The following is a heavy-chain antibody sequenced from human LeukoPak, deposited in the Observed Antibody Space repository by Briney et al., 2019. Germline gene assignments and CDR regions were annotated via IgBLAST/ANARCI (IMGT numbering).Heavy chain of an antibody. J-gene: IGHJ3*01. CDR2: ISSSSNTK. CDR3: AKDSYQGDWGLDAFDV. Sequence: GGSLRLSCAASGFTFSSYSMSWVRQAPGKGLEWVSFISSSSNTKYNADPVKGRFTISRDNAKNSLNLQMNSLRAEDTAVYYCAKDSYQGDWGLDAFDVWGQGTMVTVSS. D-gene: IGHD2-21*02. V-gene: IGHV3-48*01. CDR1: GFTFSSYS.